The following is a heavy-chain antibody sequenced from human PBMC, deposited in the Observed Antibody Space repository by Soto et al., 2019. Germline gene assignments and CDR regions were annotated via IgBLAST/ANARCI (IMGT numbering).Heavy chain of an antibody. J-gene: IGHJ6*02. D-gene: IGHD3-3*01. Sequence: QVQVVESGGGVVQPGRSLRLSCAASGFTFSSFGMHWVRQAPGKGLEWVSLIWYDGSKKSYGDSVKGRFTISRDNSRNTVYLQMNSLRADDTAVYYCARAASYYSLWSGYYPSRNGMDVWGQGTRVTVSS. CDR3: ARAASYYSLWSGYYPSRNGMDV. V-gene: IGHV3-33*01. CDR2: IWYDGSKK. CDR1: GFTFSSFG.